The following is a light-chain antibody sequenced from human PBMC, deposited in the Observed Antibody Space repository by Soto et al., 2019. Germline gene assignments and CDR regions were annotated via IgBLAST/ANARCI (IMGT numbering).Light chain of an antibody. J-gene: IGLJ1*01. Sequence: QSALTQPASVSGSPGQLITISCTGTSSDVGSYNYVSWYQQHPGKAPKLMTYEVSHRPSGVYTRFYGSKSGNTSSLSISGLQGEAAADYSCSACRCSNTLFGSGTKLTFL. CDR3: SACRCSNTL. V-gene: IGLV2-14*01. CDR2: EVS. CDR1: SSDVGSYNY.